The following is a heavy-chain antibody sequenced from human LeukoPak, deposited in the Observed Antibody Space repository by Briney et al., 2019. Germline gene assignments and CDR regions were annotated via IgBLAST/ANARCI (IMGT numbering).Heavy chain of an antibody. J-gene: IGHJ4*02. CDR3: ARGKSGYDYGLDH. Sequence: GASVKVSCKASGYTFTSYYMHWVRQAPGQGLEWVGGLIPVFGTTNYAEKFQGRVTITTDESTRTSYMELRSLKSDDTAVYYCARGKSGYDYGLDHWGQGILVIVSS. V-gene: IGHV1-69*05. CDR2: LIPVFGTT. CDR1: GYTFTSYY. D-gene: IGHD5-12*01.